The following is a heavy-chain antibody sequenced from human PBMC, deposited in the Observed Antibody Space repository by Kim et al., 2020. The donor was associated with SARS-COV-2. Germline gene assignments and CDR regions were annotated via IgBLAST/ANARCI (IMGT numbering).Heavy chain of an antibody. Sequence: GGSLRLSCAASGFTFSSYWMSWVRQAPGKGLEWVANIKQDGSEKYYVDSVKGRFTISRDNAKNSLYLQMNSLRAEDTAVYYCARDLGYPLIVVVSFDYFDYWGQGTLVTVSS. CDR1: GFTFSSYW. J-gene: IGHJ4*02. V-gene: IGHV3-7*01. CDR3: ARDLGYPLIVVVSFDYFDY. CDR2: IKQDGSEK. D-gene: IGHD3-22*01.